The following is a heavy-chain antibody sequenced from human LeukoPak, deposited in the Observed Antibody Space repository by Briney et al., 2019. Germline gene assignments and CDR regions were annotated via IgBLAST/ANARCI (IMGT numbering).Heavy chain of an antibody. V-gene: IGHV3-48*01. J-gene: IGHJ4*02. D-gene: IGHD3-10*01. CDR3: ARDLRGSGSYLDY. CDR1: GFTFSSYA. CDR2: ISSSSSTI. Sequence: KPGGSLRLSCAASGFTFSSYAMSWVRQAPGKGLEWVSYISSSSSTIYYADSVKGRFTISRDNAKNSLYLQMNSLRAEDTAVYYCARDLRGSGSYLDYWGQGTLVTVSS.